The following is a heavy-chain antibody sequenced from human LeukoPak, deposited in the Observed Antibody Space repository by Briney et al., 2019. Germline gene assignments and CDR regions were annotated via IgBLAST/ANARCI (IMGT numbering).Heavy chain of an antibody. V-gene: IGHV1-18*01. CDR1: GYTFTRHG. CDR2: ISAYNGNT. Sequence: GASVDVSLKASGYTFTRHGISWVRQAPGQGLEWMGWISAYNGNTNYEQKLHGRVTMTTDTSTSTAYMELRSLRSDDTAVYYCARDRRYFDWPYFDYWGQGTLVTVSS. J-gene: IGHJ4*02. D-gene: IGHD3-9*01. CDR3: ARDRRYFDWPYFDY.